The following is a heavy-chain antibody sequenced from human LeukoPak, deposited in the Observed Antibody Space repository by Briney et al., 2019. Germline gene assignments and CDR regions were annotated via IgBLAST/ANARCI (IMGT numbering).Heavy chain of an antibody. Sequence: GGSLRLSCAASGFTFDDYAMHWVRQAPGKGLEWVSGISWNSGSIGYADPVKGRFTISRDNAKNSLYLQMNSLRAEDTALYYCAKVKYSSSSGFDYWGQGTLVTVSS. CDR2: ISWNSGSI. CDR3: AKVKYSSSSGFDY. J-gene: IGHJ4*02. CDR1: GFTFDDYA. D-gene: IGHD6-6*01. V-gene: IGHV3-9*01.